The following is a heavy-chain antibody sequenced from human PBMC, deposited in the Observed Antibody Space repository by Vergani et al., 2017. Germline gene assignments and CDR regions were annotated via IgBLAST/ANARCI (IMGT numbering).Heavy chain of an antibody. CDR1: DYSISDNYY. D-gene: IGHD6-13*01. CDR2: MHHSGGT. Sequence: QVLLQESGPGLVKPSETLSLTCTVSDYSISDNYYWGWIRQPPGKGLEWIASMHHSGGTYYNPSLKTRVGISLVTSKNQVFLSLTSVTAADTAVYFCAKDGRRRWSNSWANFPNWGQGVLVTVSS. J-gene: IGHJ4*02. CDR3: AKDGRRRWSNSWANFPN. V-gene: IGHV4-38-2*02.